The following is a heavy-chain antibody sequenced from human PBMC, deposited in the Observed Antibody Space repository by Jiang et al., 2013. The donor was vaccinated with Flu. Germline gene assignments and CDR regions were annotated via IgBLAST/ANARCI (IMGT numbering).Heavy chain of an antibody. D-gene: IGHD3-16*01. CDR2: VKQDGTEK. V-gene: IGHV3-7*03. CDR1: GLSFTNYW. Sequence: GLVQPGGSLRLSCAASGLSFTNYWMDWVRQAPGRGLEWVANVKQDGTEKNYVDSVRGRFIISRDNAKNSLYLQMNSLRADDTAVYYCARDAFGGGSHWGQGILVTVSS. J-gene: IGHJ4*02. CDR3: ARDAFGGGSH.